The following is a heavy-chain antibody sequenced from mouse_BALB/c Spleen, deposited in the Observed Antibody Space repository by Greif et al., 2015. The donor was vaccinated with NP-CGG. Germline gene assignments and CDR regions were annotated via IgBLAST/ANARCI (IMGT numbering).Heavy chain of an antibody. CDR3: ARSGSSGYLIDY. V-gene: IGHV1-69*02. D-gene: IGHD3-1*01. CDR1: GYTFTSYW. CDR2: IDPSDSYT. J-gene: IGHJ2*01. Sequence: QVHVKQSGAELVKPGASVKLSCKASGYTFTSYWMHWVKQRPGQGLEWIGEIDPSDSYTNYNQKFKGKATLTVDKSSSTAYMQLSSLTSEDSAVYYCARSGSSGYLIDYWGQGTTLTVSS.